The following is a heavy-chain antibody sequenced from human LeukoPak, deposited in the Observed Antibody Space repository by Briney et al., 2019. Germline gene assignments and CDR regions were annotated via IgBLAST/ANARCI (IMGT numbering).Heavy chain of an antibody. CDR2: INQGGSET. Sequence: GGSLRLSCAASGFTFSTYWMSWVRQAPGKGLDWVANINQGGSETYYVDSVKGRFTISRDNAKNSLYLQMNSLRAEDTAVYYCARGLASAGRIFDYWGQGTLVTVSS. D-gene: IGHD6-13*01. CDR3: ARGLASAGRIFDY. V-gene: IGHV3-7*04. CDR1: GFTFSTYW. J-gene: IGHJ4*02.